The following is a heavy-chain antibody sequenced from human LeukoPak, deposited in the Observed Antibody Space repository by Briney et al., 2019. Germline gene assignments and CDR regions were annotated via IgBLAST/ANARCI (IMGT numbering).Heavy chain of an antibody. D-gene: IGHD5-12*01. CDR1: GGSISSYY. V-gene: IGHV4-59*01. CDR3: ARGIVATISPWFDP. Sequence: PSETLSLTCTVSGGSISSYYWSWIRQPPGKGLEWIGYIYYSGSTNYNPSLKGRVTISVDTSKNQFSLKLSSVTAADTAVYYCARGIVATISPWFDPWGQGTLVTVSS. CDR2: IYYSGST. J-gene: IGHJ5*02.